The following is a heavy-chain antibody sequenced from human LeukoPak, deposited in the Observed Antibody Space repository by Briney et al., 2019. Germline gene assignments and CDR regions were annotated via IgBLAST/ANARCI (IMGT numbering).Heavy chain of an antibody. J-gene: IGHJ4*02. CDR3: ARGGYCSGGNCYATLYDF. Sequence: GGSLRLSCAASGFTFDDYAMHWVRQAPGKGLEWVSYIGPSGTPIYDADSVKGRFTVSRDNAKNLLYLQMNSLIADDTGVYYCARGGYCSGGNCYATLYDFWGQGTRVTVSS. CDR1: GFTFDDYA. V-gene: IGHV3-48*03. CDR2: IGPSGTPI. D-gene: IGHD2-15*01.